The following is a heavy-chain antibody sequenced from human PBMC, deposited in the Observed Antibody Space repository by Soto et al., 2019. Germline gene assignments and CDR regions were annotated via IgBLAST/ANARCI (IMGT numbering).Heavy chain of an antibody. Sequence: WETLSPTCPVSGYSLSSVSYWGVLRQPPGQGPEWIASRYHGGTTFYKQSPKSRSTISVEPSHNQFSLNLRSVTAADTAVYYCARVQRFPASFDPWGQGTLVTVS. CDR1: GYSLSSVSY. V-gene: IGHV4-38-2*02. CDR3: ARVQRFPASFDP. J-gene: IGHJ5*02. D-gene: IGHD3-3*01. CDR2: RYHGGTT.